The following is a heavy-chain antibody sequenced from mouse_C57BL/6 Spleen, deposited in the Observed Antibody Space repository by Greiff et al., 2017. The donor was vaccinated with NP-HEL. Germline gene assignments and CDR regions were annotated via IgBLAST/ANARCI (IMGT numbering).Heavy chain of an antibody. Sequence: QVQLQQSGAELVRPGASVKLSCKASGYTFTDYYINWVKQRPGQGLEWIARIYPGSGNTYYNEKFKGKATLTAEKSSSTAYMQLSSLTSEDSAVYFCASGTDDYDDGYFDYWGQGTTLTVSS. D-gene: IGHD2-4*01. CDR3: ASGTDDYDDGYFDY. V-gene: IGHV1-76*01. CDR2: IYPGSGNT. CDR1: GYTFTDYY. J-gene: IGHJ2*01.